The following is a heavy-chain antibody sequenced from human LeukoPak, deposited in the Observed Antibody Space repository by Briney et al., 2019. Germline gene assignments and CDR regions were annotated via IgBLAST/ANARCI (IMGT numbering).Heavy chain of an antibody. Sequence: SETLSLTCTVSGGSISSYYWSWIRQPPGKGLEWIGYIYYSGSTNYNPSLKSRVTISVDSSKNQFSLQLISVTAADTAVYYCASDYYGSGSYYGAFDIWGPGTMVTVSS. CDR2: IYYSGST. D-gene: IGHD3-10*01. CDR1: GGSISSYY. J-gene: IGHJ3*02. V-gene: IGHV4-59*01. CDR3: ASDYYGSGSYYGAFDI.